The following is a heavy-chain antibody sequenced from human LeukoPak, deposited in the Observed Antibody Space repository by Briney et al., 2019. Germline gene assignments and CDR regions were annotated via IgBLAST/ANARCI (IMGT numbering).Heavy chain of an antibody. CDR3: ARGGYSGYEFAC. J-gene: IGHJ4*02. CDR1: GYSLSTYW. Sequence: GESLQISCRASGYSLSTYWIGWVREMPGKGLEWVGVIYPGDSDARYRPSFQGQVTFSADKSTSTASLQLSSLKASDSAMYYCARGGYSGYEFACWGQGTLVTVSS. CDR2: IYPGDSDA. V-gene: IGHV5-51*01. D-gene: IGHD5-12*01.